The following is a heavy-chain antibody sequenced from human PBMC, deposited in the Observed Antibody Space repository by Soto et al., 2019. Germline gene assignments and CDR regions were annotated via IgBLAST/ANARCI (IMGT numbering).Heavy chain of an antibody. Sequence: LRLSCAASGFTFSSYSMNWVRQAPGKGLEWVSSITSSGSYIYYADSLKGRFTISRDNAQNSLYLQMSSLRAEDTAVYYCARAGDYYDSTVYFRYWGQGTLVT. CDR2: ITSSGSYI. J-gene: IGHJ4*02. CDR1: GFTFSSYS. D-gene: IGHD3-22*01. CDR3: ARAGDYYDSTVYFRY. V-gene: IGHV3-21*01.